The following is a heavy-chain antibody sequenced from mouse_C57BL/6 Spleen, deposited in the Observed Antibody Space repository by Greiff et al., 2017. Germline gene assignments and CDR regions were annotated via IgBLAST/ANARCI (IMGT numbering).Heavy chain of an antibody. D-gene: IGHD1-1*01. Sequence: VQLQQPGAELVKPGASVKMSCKASGYTFTSYWITWVKQRPGQGLEWIGDLYPGSGSTNYNAKFKSKDTLTVDTSSSTAYMQLSSLTSEDSAVYYCARKGDYYGSSYHAMDYWGQGTSVTVSS. CDR2: LYPGSGST. CDR1: GYTFTSYW. CDR3: ARKGDYYGSSYHAMDY. J-gene: IGHJ4*01. V-gene: IGHV1-55*01.